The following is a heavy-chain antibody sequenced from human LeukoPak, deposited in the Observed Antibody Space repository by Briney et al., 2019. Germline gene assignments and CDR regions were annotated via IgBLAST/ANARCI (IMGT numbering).Heavy chain of an antibody. CDR2: IYHSGST. Sequence: SETLSLTCAVSGGSISSSNWWSWVRQPPGKGLEWIGEIYHSGSTNYNPSLKSRVTISVDKSKNQFSLKLSSVTAADTAVYYCASDPESSALNGFDIWGQGTMVTVSS. J-gene: IGHJ3*02. CDR1: GGSISSSNW. D-gene: IGHD3-22*01. CDR3: ASDPESSALNGFDI. V-gene: IGHV4-4*02.